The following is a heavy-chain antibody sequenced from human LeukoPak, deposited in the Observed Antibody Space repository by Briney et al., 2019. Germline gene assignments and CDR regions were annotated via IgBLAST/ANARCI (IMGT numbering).Heavy chain of an antibody. CDR3: ARGVTYYDFWSGYYNGYFDY. D-gene: IGHD3-3*01. CDR1: GFTFSSYW. Sequence: GGSLRLSCAASGFTFSSYWMSWVRQAPGKGLEGVANIKQDGSEKYYVDYVKGRFTISRDNAKNSLYLQVNSLRAEDTAVYYCARGVTYYDFWSGYYNGYFDYWGQGTLVTVSS. CDR2: IKQDGSEK. V-gene: IGHV3-7*04. J-gene: IGHJ4*02.